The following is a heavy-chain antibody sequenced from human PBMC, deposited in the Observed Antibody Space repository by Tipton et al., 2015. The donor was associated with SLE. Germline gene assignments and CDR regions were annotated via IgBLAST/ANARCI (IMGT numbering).Heavy chain of an antibody. J-gene: IGHJ4*02. CDR3: AKVYSNSGWHTFDY. V-gene: IGHV3-30*02. D-gene: IGHD6-19*01. Sequence: SLRLSCSISGFPFSTYGMHWVRQAPGKGLQWLTLIWYDGSYKNYADSVKGRFTISRDNSKNTLYLQMNSLRAEDTAVYYCAKVYSNSGWHTFDYWGQGTLVTVSS. CDR1: GFPFSTYG. CDR2: IWYDGSYK.